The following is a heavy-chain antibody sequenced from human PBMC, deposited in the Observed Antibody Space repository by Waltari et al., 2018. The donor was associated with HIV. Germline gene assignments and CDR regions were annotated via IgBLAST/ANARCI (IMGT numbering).Heavy chain of an antibody. J-gene: IGHJ4*02. Sequence: QVQLQESGPGLVKPSETLSLTCAVSGASVRSGHWWTWVRQSPGKALEWIGEIYHIGGTNYNPSLKSRLSMLIDRSKNHFSLNLHSVIAADTAFYYCARAVRSEEEGKFDFWGPGVLVTVSS. CDR2: IYHIGGT. CDR1: GASVRSGHW. V-gene: IGHV4-4*02. CDR3: ARAVRSEEEGKFDF. D-gene: IGHD3-10*01.